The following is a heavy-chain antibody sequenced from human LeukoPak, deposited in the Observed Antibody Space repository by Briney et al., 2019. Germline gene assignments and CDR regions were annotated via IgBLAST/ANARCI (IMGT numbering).Heavy chain of an antibody. D-gene: IGHD2-2*01. CDR3: ARVRYAAAGFDY. J-gene: IGHJ4*02. V-gene: IGHV3-53*01. Sequence: GGSLRLSCAASGFTVSSNYMSWVRQAPGKGLEWVSVIYSGGSTYYADSVTGRFTISRDNSKNTLFLQMNSLRAEDTAVYYCARVRYAAAGFDYWGQGTLVTVSS. CDR1: GFTVSSNY. CDR2: IYSGGST.